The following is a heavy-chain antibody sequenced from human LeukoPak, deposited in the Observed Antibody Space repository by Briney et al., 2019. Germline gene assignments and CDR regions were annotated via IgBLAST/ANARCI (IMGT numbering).Heavy chain of an antibody. CDR1: GFTFSSYA. D-gene: IGHD6-19*01. CDR2: ISGSGGST. CDR3: AKDEEQWLVRY. J-gene: IGHJ4*02. Sequence: RGSLRLSCAASGFTFSSYAMSWVRQAPGKGLEWVSAISGSGGSTYYADSVKGRFTISRDNSKNTLYLQMNSLRAEDTAVHYCAKDEEQWLVRYWGQGTLVTVSS. V-gene: IGHV3-23*01.